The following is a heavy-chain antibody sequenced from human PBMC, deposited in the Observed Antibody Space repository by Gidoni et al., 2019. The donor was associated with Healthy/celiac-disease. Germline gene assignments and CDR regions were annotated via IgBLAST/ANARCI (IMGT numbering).Heavy chain of an antibody. J-gene: IGHJ6*02. CDR1: GFTFSSYD. CDR3: ARALPVLYYGMDV. D-gene: IGHD2-8*01. CDR2: IGTAGDT. Sequence: EVQLVESGGGLVQPGGSLRLSCAASGFTFSSYDMHWVRQATGKGLEWVSAIGTAGDTYYPGSVKGRFTISRENAKNSLYLQMNSLRAGDTAVYYCARALPVLYYGMDVWGQGTTVTVSS. V-gene: IGHV3-13*04.